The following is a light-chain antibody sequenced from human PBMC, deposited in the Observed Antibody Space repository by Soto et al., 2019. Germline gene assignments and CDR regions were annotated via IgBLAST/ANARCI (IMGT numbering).Light chain of an antibody. CDR2: DVR. CDR3: SSYTSSSTVV. J-gene: IGLJ2*01. Sequence: QSVLTQPAFVSGSPGQSITISCTGTSSDVGGYNYVSWYQQHPGKAPKLMIYDVRNRPSGVSNRFSGSKSGNTASLTSSGLQAEDEADYYCSSYTSSSTVVFGGGTKLTVL. V-gene: IGLV2-14*01. CDR1: SSDVGGYNY.